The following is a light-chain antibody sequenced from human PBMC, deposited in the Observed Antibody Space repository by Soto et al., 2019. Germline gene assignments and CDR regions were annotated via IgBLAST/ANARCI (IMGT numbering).Light chain of an antibody. J-gene: IGKJ1*01. CDR3: QQYNNWPPWT. Sequence: EIVMPQSPATLSVSPGERATLSCRASQSVSSNLAWYQQKPGQAPRLLIYGASTRATGIPARFSGSGSGTEFTLTISSLQSEDLAVYYCQQYNNWPPWTVGQGTKVEIK. CDR1: QSVSSN. CDR2: GAS. V-gene: IGKV3-15*01.